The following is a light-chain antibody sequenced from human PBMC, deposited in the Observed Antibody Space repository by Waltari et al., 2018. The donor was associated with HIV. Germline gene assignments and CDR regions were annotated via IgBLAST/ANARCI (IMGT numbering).Light chain of an antibody. CDR2: GNGDGSP. Sequence: QLVLTQSPSASASLGASVNLTCILSSGHSSFAIEWHQQQPEKGPRCLVKGNGDGSPNKGAGVPVLFSVPCSGAERYLTLSRLQSEDEADYYCQTWGTGIWVFGGGTKLTVL. J-gene: IGLJ3*02. CDR3: QTWGTGIWV. CDR1: SGHSSFA. V-gene: IGLV4-69*01.